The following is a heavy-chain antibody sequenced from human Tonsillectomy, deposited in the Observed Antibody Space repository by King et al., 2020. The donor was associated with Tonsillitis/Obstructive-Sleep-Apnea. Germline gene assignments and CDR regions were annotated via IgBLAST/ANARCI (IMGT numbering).Heavy chain of an antibody. V-gene: IGHV3-21*01. CDR2: ITRSGSYR. Sequence: EVQLVESGGGLVKPGGSLRLSCAASEFTFSSYTMNWVRQAPGKGLEWVSSITRSGSYRYYADSVKGRFTISRDNTKNSLYLQMNSLSAEDTAVYYCAREGEQQLVWEYNWVDPWGQGTLVTVSS. CDR1: EFTFSSYT. D-gene: IGHD6-13*01. J-gene: IGHJ5*02. CDR3: AREGEQQLVWEYNWVDP.